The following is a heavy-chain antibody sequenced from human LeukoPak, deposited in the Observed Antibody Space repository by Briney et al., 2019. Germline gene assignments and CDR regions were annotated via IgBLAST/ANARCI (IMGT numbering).Heavy chain of an antibody. CDR3: ARDKEGAGRFNFFDY. D-gene: IGHD3-10*01. V-gene: IGHV3-23*01. Sequence: GGSLRLSCAASGFTFSSYAMSWVRQAPGKGLEWVSAISGSGGSTYYADSVKGRFTISRDNSKNTLYLQMNSLRAEDTAVYYCARDKEGAGRFNFFDYWGQGTLVTVSS. CDR1: GFTFSSYA. CDR2: ISGSGGST. J-gene: IGHJ4*02.